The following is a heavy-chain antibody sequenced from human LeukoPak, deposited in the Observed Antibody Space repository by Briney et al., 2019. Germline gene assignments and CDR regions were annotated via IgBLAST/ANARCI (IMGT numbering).Heavy chain of an antibody. Sequence: SETLSLTCTVSGGSISSSSYYWGWIRQPPGKGLEWIGSIYYSGSTYYNPSLKSRVTISVDTSKNQFSLKLSSVTAADTAVYYCARGVTPDYGDYPGAFDIWGQGTMVTVSS. D-gene: IGHD4-17*01. CDR1: GGSISSSSYY. V-gene: IGHV4-39*07. CDR2: IYYSGST. CDR3: ARGVTPDYGDYPGAFDI. J-gene: IGHJ3*02.